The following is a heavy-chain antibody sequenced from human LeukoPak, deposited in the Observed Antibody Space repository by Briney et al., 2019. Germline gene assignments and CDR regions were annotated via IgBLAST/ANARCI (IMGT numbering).Heavy chain of an antibody. CDR1: GFTFTSSA. Sequence: SVKVSCKASGFTFTSSAVQWVRQARGQRLEWIGWIVVGNRNTNYAQKFQGRVTITRDMSTSTAYMELSSLTSEDTAVYYCARLKGASSSGSDYWGQGTLVTVSS. J-gene: IGHJ4*02. D-gene: IGHD2-15*01. CDR3: ARLKGASSSGSDY. V-gene: IGHV1-58*01. CDR2: IVVGNRNT.